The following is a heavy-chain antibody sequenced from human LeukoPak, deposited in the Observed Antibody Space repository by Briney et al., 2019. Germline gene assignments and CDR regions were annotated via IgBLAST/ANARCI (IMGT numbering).Heavy chain of an antibody. V-gene: IGHV3-23*01. J-gene: IGHJ4*02. Sequence: GGSLRLSCAASGFTFDDYAMHWVRQAPGKGLEWVSAISGSGGSTYYADSVKGRFTISRDNSKNTLYLQMNSLRAEDTAVYYCAKEVYDFWSGYPFDYWGQGTLVTVSS. CDR2: ISGSGGST. CDR1: GFTFDDYA. D-gene: IGHD3-3*01. CDR3: AKEVYDFWSGYPFDY.